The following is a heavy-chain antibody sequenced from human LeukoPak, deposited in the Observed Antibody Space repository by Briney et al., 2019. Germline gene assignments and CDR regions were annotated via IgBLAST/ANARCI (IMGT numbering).Heavy chain of an antibody. V-gene: IGHV4-59*01. J-gene: IGHJ4*02. D-gene: IGHD3-22*01. CDR3: ARVKRNYYDSSGYYDY. CDR2: IYYSGST. CDR1: GGSISSYY. Sequence: SETLSLTCTVSGGSISSYYWSWIRQPPGKGLEWIGYIYYSGSTNYNPSLKSRVTISLDTSKNQFSLRLSSVTAADTAVYYCARVKRNYYDSSGYYDYWGQGTLVTVSS.